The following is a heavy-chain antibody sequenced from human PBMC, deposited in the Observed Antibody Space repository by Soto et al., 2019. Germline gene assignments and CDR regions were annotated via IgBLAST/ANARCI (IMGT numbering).Heavy chain of an antibody. CDR2: INPGNTNT. D-gene: IGHD1-26*01. J-gene: IGHJ4*02. Sequence: SAKVSSKACRYRITICSLRSLHQATGQRLEWMGWINPGNTNTKYSQKFQGRVTITSDTSATTAYMELSSLRSEDTAVYYCAREELLSGRTGFVYWGQGTLVTVSS. CDR3: AREELLSGRTGFVY. CDR1: RYRITICS. V-gene: IGHV1-3*01.